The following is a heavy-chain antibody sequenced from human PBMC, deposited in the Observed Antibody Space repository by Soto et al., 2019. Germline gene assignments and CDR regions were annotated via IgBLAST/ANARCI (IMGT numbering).Heavy chain of an antibody. CDR2: INHSGST. Sequence: PSETLSLTCAVYGGSFSGYYRSWIRQPPGKGLEWIGEINHSGSTNYNPSLKSRVTISVDTSKNQFSLKLSSVTAADTAVYYCARENYGSGSYWDYYYYGMDVWGQGTTVTVSS. J-gene: IGHJ6*02. V-gene: IGHV4-34*01. D-gene: IGHD3-10*01. CDR1: GGSFSGYY. CDR3: ARENYGSGSYWDYYYYGMDV.